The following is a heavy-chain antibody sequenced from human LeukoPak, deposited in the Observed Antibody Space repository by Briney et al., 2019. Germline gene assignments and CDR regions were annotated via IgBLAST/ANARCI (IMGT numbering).Heavy chain of an antibody. D-gene: IGHD4-17*01. V-gene: IGHV4-39*07. Sequence: SETLSLTCTVSGGSISSSSYYWGWIRQPPGKGLEWIGSIYYSGSTYYNPSLKSRVTISVDTSKNQFSLKLSSVTAADTAVYYRARDFGTVKDYWGQGTLVTVSS. CDR1: GGSISSSSYY. J-gene: IGHJ4*02. CDR2: IYYSGST. CDR3: ARDFGTVKDY.